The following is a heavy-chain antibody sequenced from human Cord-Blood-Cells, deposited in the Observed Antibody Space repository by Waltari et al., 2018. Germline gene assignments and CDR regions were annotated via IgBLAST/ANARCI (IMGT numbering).Heavy chain of an antibody. Sequence: QLQLQESGPGLVKPSETLSLTCTVSGGSIRSRSYHWGWIRQPPGKGLEWIGSIYYSGSTYYNPSLKSRVTISVDTSKNQFSLKLSSVTAADTAVYYCARSIAVAGTYFQHWGQGTLVTVSS. D-gene: IGHD6-19*01. V-gene: IGHV4-39*07. CDR2: IYYSGST. CDR3: ARSIAVAGTYFQH. CDR1: GGSIRSRSYH. J-gene: IGHJ1*01.